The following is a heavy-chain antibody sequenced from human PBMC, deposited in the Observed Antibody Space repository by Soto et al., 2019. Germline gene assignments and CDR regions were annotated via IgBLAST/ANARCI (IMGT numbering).Heavy chain of an antibody. V-gene: IGHV2-5*02. Sequence: QITLKESGPTLVKPTQTLTLTCTFSGFSLSTSGVGVGWIRQPPGKALEWLALIYWDDDKRYSPSLKSRLTITKDTSKNQVVLTMINMDPVDTATYYCAHSSLGELAPYWFDPWDQGTLVTVSS. CDR3: AHSSLGELAPYWFDP. CDR1: GFSLSTSGVG. CDR2: IYWDDDK. J-gene: IGHJ5*02. D-gene: IGHD3-10*01.